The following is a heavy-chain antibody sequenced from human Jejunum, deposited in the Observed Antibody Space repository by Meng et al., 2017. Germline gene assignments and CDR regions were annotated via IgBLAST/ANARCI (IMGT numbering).Heavy chain of an antibody. CDR1: GSTFTTYA. Sequence: QVQLVQFGPEVKKPGASVKVSCKASGSTFTTYAMHWVRQAPGKGLEWVAAIRSDGSDKYYAESVKGRFTISRDDSENTLFLQVSSLRAEDTALYYCARDSDTSGRHWFYDLWGRGTLVTVSS. D-gene: IGHD6-19*01. CDR2: IRSDGSDK. J-gene: IGHJ2*01. V-gene: IGHV3-33*01. CDR3: ARDSDTSGRHWFYDL.